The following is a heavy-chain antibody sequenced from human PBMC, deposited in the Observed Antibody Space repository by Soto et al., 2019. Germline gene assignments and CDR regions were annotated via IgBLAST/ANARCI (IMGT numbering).Heavy chain of an antibody. D-gene: IGHD3-10*01. CDR2: INPNSGGT. J-gene: IGHJ4*02. V-gene: IGHV1-2*04. CDR3: AREALDYYGSGTFSN. Sequence: ASVQVSCKASGYTFTGYYMHWVRQAPGQGLEWMGWINPNSGGTNYAQKFQGWVTMTRDTSISTAYMELSRLRSDDTAVYYCAREALDYYGSGTFSNWGQGTLVTVSS. CDR1: GYTFTGYY.